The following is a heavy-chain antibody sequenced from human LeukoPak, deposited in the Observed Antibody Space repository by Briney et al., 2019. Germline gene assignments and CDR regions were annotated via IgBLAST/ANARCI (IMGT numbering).Heavy chain of an antibody. J-gene: IGHJ4*02. D-gene: IGHD6-13*01. Sequence: GGSLRLSCGASGFTFSRHAMTWVRQAPGKGLEWVSSISGSGGGTYYADSVKGRFSISRDNSKNTLYLQMNSLRAEDTAVYYCARELLHTSSFDYWGQGTLVTVSS. CDR2: ISGSGGGT. CDR1: GFTFSRHA. CDR3: ARELLHTSSFDY. V-gene: IGHV3-23*01.